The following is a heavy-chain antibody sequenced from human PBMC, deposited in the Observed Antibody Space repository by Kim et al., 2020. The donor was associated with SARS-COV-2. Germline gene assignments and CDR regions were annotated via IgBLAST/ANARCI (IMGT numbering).Heavy chain of an antibody. CDR3: VKNWNSDH. D-gene: IGHD1-7*01. CDR2: GGST. V-gene: IGHV3-64D*06. J-gene: IGHJ5*02. Sequence: GGSTDYADAVKGRFTISRDNPKNTLYLQMSSLRAEDTAVYYCVKNWNSDHWGQGTLVTVSS.